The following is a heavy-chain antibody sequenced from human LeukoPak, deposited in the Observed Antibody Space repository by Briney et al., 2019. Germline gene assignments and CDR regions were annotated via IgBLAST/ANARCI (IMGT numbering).Heavy chain of an antibody. CDR3: ARDRVIFCSSTSCYYMDV. V-gene: IGHV3-30-3*01. Sequence: GGSLRLSCAASGFTFSSYAMHWVRQAPGKGLEWVAVISYDGSNKYYADSVKGRFTISRDNSKNTLYLQMNSLRAEDTAVYYCARDRVIFCSSTSCYYMDVWGKGTTVTVSS. J-gene: IGHJ6*03. CDR1: GFTFSSYA. CDR2: ISYDGSNK. D-gene: IGHD2-2*01.